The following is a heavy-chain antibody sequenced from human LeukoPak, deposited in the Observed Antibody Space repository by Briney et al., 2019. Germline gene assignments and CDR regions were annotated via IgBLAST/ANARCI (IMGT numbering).Heavy chain of an antibody. CDR3: ARVWSMIREYVEY. CDR1: GFSFSSHW. J-gene: IGHJ4*02. V-gene: IGHV3-21*01. D-gene: IGHD3-10*01. CDR2: ISSSSDYI. Sequence: GGSLRLSCAASGFSFSSHWMNWVRQTPGKGLEWVSSISSSSDYIYYADSVKGRFTISRDNSKDSLYLQMSSLRAEDTAVYYCARVWSMIREYVEYWGQGTLVTVSS.